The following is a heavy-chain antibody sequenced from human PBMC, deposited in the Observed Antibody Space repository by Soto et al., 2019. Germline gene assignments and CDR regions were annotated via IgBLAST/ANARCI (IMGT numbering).Heavy chain of an antibody. CDR2: IYHSGST. V-gene: IGHV4-4*02. CDR1: SGSISSSNW. J-gene: IGHJ3*02. Sequence: QVQLQESGPGLVKPSGTLSLTCAVSSGSISSSNWWSWVRQPPGKGLEWMGEIYHSGSTNYNPSLKSRVTISVDKSKNQFSLKLSSVTAADTAVYYCARGGPDIVVVPAAINAFDIWGQGTMVTVSS. D-gene: IGHD2-2*01. CDR3: ARGGPDIVVVPAAINAFDI.